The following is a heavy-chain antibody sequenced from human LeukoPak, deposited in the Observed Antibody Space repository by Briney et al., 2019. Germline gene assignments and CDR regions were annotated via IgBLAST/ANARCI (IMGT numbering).Heavy chain of an antibody. J-gene: IGHJ4*02. CDR1: GYTFTSYD. CDR3: ATFFMITFGGVIVSYFDY. D-gene: IGHD3-16*02. V-gene: IGHV1-8*01. CDR2: MNPNSGNT. Sequence: ASVKVSCTASGYTFTSYDINWVRQATGQGLEWMGWMNPNSGNTGYAQKFQGRVTMTRNTSISTAYMELSSLRSEDTAVYYCATFFMITFGGVIVSYFDYWGQGTLVTVSS.